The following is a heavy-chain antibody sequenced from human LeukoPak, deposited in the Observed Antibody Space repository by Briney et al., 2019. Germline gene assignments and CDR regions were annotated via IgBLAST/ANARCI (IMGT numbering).Heavy chain of an antibody. CDR1: GFTFSNYA. J-gene: IGHJ4*02. CDR2: LRGDGET. CDR3: AKESLVSNADAVL. V-gene: IGHV3-23*01. D-gene: IGHD3-16*01. Sequence: GSLRLSCVASGFTFSNYAMSWVRQAPGRGLEWVSSLRGDGETFYADSAKGRLNLSRDESRNMLFLQLHSLRVEDTAVYFCAKESLVSNADAVLWGQGTLVSVSS.